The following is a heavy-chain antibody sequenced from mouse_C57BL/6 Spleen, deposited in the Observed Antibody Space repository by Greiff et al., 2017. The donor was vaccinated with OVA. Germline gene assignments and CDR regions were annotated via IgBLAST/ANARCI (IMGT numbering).Heavy chain of an antibody. Sequence: QVQLQQPGAELVMPGASVKLSCKASGYTFTSYWMHWVKQRPGQGLEWIGEIDPSDSNTNYNQKFKGKSTLTVDKSSSTAYMQLSSLTSEDSAVYYCARWYDYDWVDYWGQGTTLTVSS. CDR3: ARWYDYDWVDY. CDR2: IDPSDSNT. D-gene: IGHD2-4*01. CDR1: GYTFTSYW. J-gene: IGHJ2*01. V-gene: IGHV1-69*01.